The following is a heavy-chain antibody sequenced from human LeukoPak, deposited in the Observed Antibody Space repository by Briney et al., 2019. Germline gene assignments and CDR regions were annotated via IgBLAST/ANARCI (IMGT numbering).Heavy chain of an antibody. CDR2: INWNGGST. CDR1: GFTFDDYG. J-gene: IGHJ5*02. D-gene: IGHD3-22*01. Sequence: PGGSLRLSCAASGFTFDDYGMSWVRHAPGKGLEWVSGINWNGGSTGYADSVKGRFTISRDNAKNSLYLQMNSLRAEDTALYYCARMVVVVTASRNWFDPWGRGTLVTVSS. CDR3: ARMVVVVTASRNWFDP. V-gene: IGHV3-20*04.